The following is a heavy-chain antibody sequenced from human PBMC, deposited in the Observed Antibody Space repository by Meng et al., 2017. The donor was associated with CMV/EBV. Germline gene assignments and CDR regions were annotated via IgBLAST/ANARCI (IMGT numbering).Heavy chain of an antibody. J-gene: IGHJ4*02. CDR1: GVAFSSYA. Sequence: SGVAFSSYAMSCVRQAPGKGLEWVSAMSGSGGSTYYAASVKCRFTISRDNSKNTLYLQMNSLRAEDTAVYYCASPMQGYSYGSGYHYWGQGTLVTVSS. V-gene: IGHV3-23*01. CDR3: ASPMQGYSYGSGYHY. D-gene: IGHD5-18*01. CDR2: MSGSGGST.